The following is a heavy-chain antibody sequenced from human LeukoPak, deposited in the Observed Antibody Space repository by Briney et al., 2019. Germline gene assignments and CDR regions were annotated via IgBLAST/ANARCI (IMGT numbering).Heavy chain of an antibody. V-gene: IGHV4-4*07. J-gene: IGHJ6*03. CDR3: ARVFDSPEWPYYYYYMDV. CDR1: GGSISSYY. D-gene: IGHD3-3*01. Sequence: PSETLSLTCTVSGGSISSYYWSWIRQPAGKGLEWIGRIYTSGSTNYNPSLKSLVTMSVDTSKNQFSLKLSSVTAADTAVYYCARVFDSPEWPYYYYYMDVWGKGTTVTVSS. CDR2: IYTSGST.